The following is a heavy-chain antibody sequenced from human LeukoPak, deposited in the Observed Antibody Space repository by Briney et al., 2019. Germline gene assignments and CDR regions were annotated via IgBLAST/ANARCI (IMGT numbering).Heavy chain of an antibody. CDR2: VIPIFGTA. CDR3: ARSRGDGYNWYDY. V-gene: IGHV1-69*13. Sequence: SVKVSCKASGGTFSSYAISWVRQAPGQGLEWMGGVIPIFGTANYAQKFQGRVTITADESTSTAYMELSSLRSEDTAVYYCARSRGDGYNWYDYWGQGTLVTVSS. J-gene: IGHJ4*02. CDR1: GGTFSSYA. D-gene: IGHD5-24*01.